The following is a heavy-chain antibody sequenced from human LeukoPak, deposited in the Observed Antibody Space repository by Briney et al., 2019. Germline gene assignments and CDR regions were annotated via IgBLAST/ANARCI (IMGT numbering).Heavy chain of an antibody. D-gene: IGHD3-10*01. CDR1: GYTFTSYG. V-gene: IGHV1-18*01. CDR2: ISAYNGNT. CDR3: ARAMGAIYYGSGSYENRFDP. J-gene: IGHJ5*02. Sequence: GASVKVSCKASGYTFTSYGISWVRQAPGQGLEWTGWISAYNGNTNYAQKLQGRVTMTTDTSTSTAYMELRSLRSDDTAVYYCARAMGAIYYGSGSYENRFDPWGQGTLVTVSS.